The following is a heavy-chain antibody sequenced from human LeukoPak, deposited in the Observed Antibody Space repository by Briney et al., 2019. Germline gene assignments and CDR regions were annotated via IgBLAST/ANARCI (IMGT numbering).Heavy chain of an antibody. D-gene: IGHD4-17*01. CDR3: ARDSHGDYDIYFDS. CDR2: IYYSGNS. Sequence: SETLSLTCTVSGASIARDGYYWSWIRQPPGKGLEWIGYIYYSGNSYYHPSLKSRVTISIETSKNQFSLRLNSVTAADTAVYYCARDSHGDYDIYFDSWGQGTLVTVSS. V-gene: IGHV4-30-4*08. J-gene: IGHJ4*02. CDR1: GASIARDGYY.